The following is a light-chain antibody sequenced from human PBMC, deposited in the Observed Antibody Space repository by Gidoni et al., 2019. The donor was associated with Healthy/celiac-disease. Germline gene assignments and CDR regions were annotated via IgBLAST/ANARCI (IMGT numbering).Light chain of an antibody. Sequence: QSVLTRPPAVSAAPGQKVTISCSGSGSNIGNNYVSWYQQLPGTAPKLLIYENNKRPSAIPARCSGSKSGTSATLRITGLQTGDEADYYCGTWDSSLSAVVFGGGTKLTVL. V-gene: IGLV1-51*02. CDR2: ENN. CDR1: GSNIGNNY. J-gene: IGLJ2*01. CDR3: GTWDSSLSAVV.